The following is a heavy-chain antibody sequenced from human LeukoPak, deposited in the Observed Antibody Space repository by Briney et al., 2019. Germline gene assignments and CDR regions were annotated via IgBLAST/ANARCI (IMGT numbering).Heavy chain of an antibody. CDR3: ARHVYVWGSYRHFDY. CDR2: ISGNGGST. D-gene: IGHD3-16*02. CDR1: GFTFDNYA. V-gene: IGHV3-23*01. Sequence: PGGSLRLSCAASGFTFDNYAMSWVRQAPGKGLEWVSSISGNGGSTHYADSVKGRFTISRDNSKNTLYLQMNSLRAEDTAVYYCARHVYVWGSYRHFDYWGQGTLVTVSS. J-gene: IGHJ4*02.